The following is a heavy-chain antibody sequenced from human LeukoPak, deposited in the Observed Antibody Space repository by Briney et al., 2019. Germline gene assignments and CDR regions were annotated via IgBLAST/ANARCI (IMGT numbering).Heavy chain of an antibody. CDR1: GGSISRHY. V-gene: IGHV4-59*11. CDR2: INYSGSI. D-gene: IGHD1-26*01. CDR3: ARDIEDVGATLYFDY. Sequence: AETLSLTCTVSGGSISRHYWSWIRQTPGKGLEWIGQINYSGSIYYNASPKTRSSLSLEATKNQFSLMLNSVTAADTGTHYCARDIEDVGATLYFDYWGRGTLVTVSS. J-gene: IGHJ4*02.